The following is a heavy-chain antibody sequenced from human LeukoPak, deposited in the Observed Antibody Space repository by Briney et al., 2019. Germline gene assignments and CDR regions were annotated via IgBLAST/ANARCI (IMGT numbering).Heavy chain of an antibody. Sequence: GGSLRLSCAASGFTFSNFWMSWVRQAPGKGLEWVANIKQNGSEKDYVDSVKGRFTISRDNAKSSLYLQMNSLRAEDTAVYYCARDRYSNPYWGQGTLVTVSS. CDR2: IKQNGSEK. CDR3: ARDRYSNPY. J-gene: IGHJ4*02. CDR1: GFTFSNFW. V-gene: IGHV3-7*01. D-gene: IGHD4-11*01.